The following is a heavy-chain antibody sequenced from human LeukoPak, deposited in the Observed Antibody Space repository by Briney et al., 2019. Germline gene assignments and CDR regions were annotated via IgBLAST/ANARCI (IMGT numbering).Heavy chain of an antibody. CDR3: ARDSGGYYYYGMDV. CDR1: EFTFSSYS. D-gene: IGHD3-16*01. Sequence: GGSLRLSCAASEFTFSSYSMNWVRQAPGKGLEWVSYITNSGNSKSYADSVKGRFTISRDNTKNTLYLQMNSLRAEDTAVYHCARDSGGYYYYGMDVWGQGTTVTVSS. V-gene: IGHV3-48*01. CDR2: ITNSGNSK. J-gene: IGHJ6*02.